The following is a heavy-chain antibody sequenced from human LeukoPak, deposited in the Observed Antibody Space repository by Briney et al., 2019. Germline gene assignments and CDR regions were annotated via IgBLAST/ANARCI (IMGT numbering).Heavy chain of an antibody. CDR3: AKAPVVVPAAIDY. Sequence: GGSLRLSCAASGFTFSSYAMSWVRQAPGKGLEWVAAISGSGGSTYYADSVKGRFTISRDNSKNTLYLQMNSLRAEDTAVYYCAKAPVVVPAAIDYWGQGTLVTVSS. D-gene: IGHD2-2*02. CDR1: GFTFSSYA. CDR2: ISGSGGST. V-gene: IGHV3-23*01. J-gene: IGHJ4*02.